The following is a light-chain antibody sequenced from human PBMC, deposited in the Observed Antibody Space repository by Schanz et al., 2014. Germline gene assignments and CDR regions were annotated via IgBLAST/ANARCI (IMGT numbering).Light chain of an antibody. CDR2: GAS. CDR1: QSVSSSY. V-gene: IGKV3D-20*02. CDR3: QQRNNWPLT. J-gene: IGKJ5*01. Sequence: EIVLTQSPGTLSVSPGERATLSCRASQSVSSSYLAWYQQKPGQAPRLLIYGASRRATGIPDRFSGSGSGTDFTLTISSLEPEDFAVYYCQQRNNWPLTFGQGTRLEIK.